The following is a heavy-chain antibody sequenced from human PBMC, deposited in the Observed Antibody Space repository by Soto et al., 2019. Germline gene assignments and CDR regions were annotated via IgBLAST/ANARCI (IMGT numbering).Heavy chain of an antibody. CDR1: GFTFSIYG. CDR3: ARTLTRWLHLDAFDI. V-gene: IGHV3-30*03. CDR2: ISYDGSNK. J-gene: IGHJ3*02. D-gene: IGHD5-12*01. Sequence: LRLSFASSGFTFSIYGRHFCRQAQGKGLEWVAVISYDGSNKYYADSVKGRFTTSRDNSKNTLYLQMNSLRAEETAVYYCARTLTRWLHLDAFDIWAQGTXVTVS.